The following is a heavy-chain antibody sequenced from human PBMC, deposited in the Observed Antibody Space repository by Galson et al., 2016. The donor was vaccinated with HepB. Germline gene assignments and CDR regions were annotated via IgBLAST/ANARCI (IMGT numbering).Heavy chain of an antibody. CDR3: AKLAEDYYDSSGYFDY. Sequence: SVKVSCKASGYTFTSYGISWVRQAPGQGLEWMGWISAYNGNTNYAQKLQGRVTMTTDTSTSTAYMELRSLRSDDTAVYYCAKLAEDYYDSSGYFDYWGKGPLVTVSS. CDR1: GYTFTSYG. D-gene: IGHD3-22*01. J-gene: IGHJ4*02. V-gene: IGHV1-18*01. CDR2: ISAYNGNT.